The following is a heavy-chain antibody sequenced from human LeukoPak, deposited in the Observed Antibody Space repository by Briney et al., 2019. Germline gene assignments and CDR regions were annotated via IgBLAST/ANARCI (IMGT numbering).Heavy chain of an antibody. CDR3: TPDFWSGYPSG. D-gene: IGHD3-3*01. CDR1: GFTFSGSA. J-gene: IGHJ4*02. Sequence: GGSLRLSCAASGFTFSGSATHWVRQASGKGLEWVGRIKSKANNYATAYAASVKGRFTISRDDSKNAAYLQMNSLKTEDTAVYYCTPDFWSGYPSGWGQGTLVTVSS. V-gene: IGHV3-73*01. CDR2: IKSKANNYAT.